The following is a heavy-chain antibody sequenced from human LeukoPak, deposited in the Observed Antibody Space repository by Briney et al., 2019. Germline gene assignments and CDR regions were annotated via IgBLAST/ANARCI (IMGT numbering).Heavy chain of an antibody. J-gene: IGHJ4*02. Sequence: GGSLRLSCAASGFTFSSHAMSWVRQAPGKGLEWVSAISGRGASTYYADSVKGRFTISRDNAKNTLYLQMNSLRAEDTAVYYCAKGSTTGYCSSTSCSYYFDYWGQGTLVTVSA. D-gene: IGHD2-2*01. V-gene: IGHV3-23*01. CDR3: AKGSTTGYCSSTSCSYYFDY. CDR1: GFTFSSHA. CDR2: ISGRGAST.